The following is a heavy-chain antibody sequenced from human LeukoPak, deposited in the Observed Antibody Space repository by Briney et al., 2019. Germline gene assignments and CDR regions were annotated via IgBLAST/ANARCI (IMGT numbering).Heavy chain of an antibody. Sequence: GGSLRLSCAASGFTFSDHYMDWVRQAPGKGLEWVGRIKSKTDGGTTDYAAPVKGGFTISRDDSKNTLYLQMNSLKTEYTAVYYCTTEVRVAGELHYWGQGTLVTVSS. CDR3: TTEVRVAGELHY. J-gene: IGHJ4*02. D-gene: IGHD6-19*01. V-gene: IGHV3-15*01. CDR2: IKSKTDGGTT. CDR1: GFTFSDHY.